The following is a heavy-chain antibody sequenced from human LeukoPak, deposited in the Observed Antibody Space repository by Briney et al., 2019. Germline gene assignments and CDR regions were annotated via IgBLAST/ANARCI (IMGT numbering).Heavy chain of an antibody. D-gene: IGHD6-19*01. V-gene: IGHV3-74*01. CDR1: EFTFSAYW. J-gene: IGHJ4*02. Sequence: GGSLRLSCAASEFTFSAYWMHWVRQVPGKGLVWVSRINGDGSSTSYADSVKGRFTISRDNSKNTLYLQMNSLRAEDTAVYYCARVGYNSGWYEYWGQGTLVTVSS. CDR3: ARVGYNSGWYEY. CDR2: INGDGSST.